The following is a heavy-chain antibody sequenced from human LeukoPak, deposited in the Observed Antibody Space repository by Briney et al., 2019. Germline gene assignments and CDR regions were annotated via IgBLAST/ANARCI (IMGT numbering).Heavy chain of an antibody. J-gene: IGHJ3*02. CDR2: INPNSGGT. V-gene: IGHV1-2*02. CDR1: GYTFTGYY. CDR3: AITNDLDAFDI. Sequence: ASVKVSCKASGYTFTGYYMHWVRQAPGQGLEWMGWINPNSGGTNYAQKFQGRVTMTRDTSISTAYMELGRLRPDDTAVYYCAITNDLDAFDIWGQGTMVTVSS.